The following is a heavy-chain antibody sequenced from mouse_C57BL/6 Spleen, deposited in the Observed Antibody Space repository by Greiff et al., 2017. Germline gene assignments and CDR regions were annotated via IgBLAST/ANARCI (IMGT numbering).Heavy chain of an antibody. J-gene: IGHJ4*01. CDR1: GYSFTGYY. Sequence: VQLQQSGPELVKPGASVKISCKASGYSFTGYYMNWVKQSPEKSLEWIGEINPSTGGTTYNQKFKAKATLTVDKSSSTAYMQLKSLTSEDSAVYYCARYPCGSSFYYAMDYWGQGTSVTVSS. CDR2: INPSTGGT. D-gene: IGHD1-1*01. V-gene: IGHV1-42*01. CDR3: ARYPCGSSFYYAMDY.